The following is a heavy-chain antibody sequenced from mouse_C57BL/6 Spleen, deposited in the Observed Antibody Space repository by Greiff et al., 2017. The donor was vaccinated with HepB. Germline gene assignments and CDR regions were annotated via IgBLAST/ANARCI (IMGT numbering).Heavy chain of an antibody. Sequence: VQLQQSGPELVKPGASVKISCKASGYSFTGYYMNWVKQSPEKSLEWIGEINPSTGGTTYNQKFKAKATLTVDKSSSTAYMQLKSLTSEDSAVYYCARLDYASYYYAMDYWGQGTSVTVSS. CDR2: INPSTGGT. CDR1: GYSFTGYY. V-gene: IGHV1-42*01. CDR3: ARLDYASYYYAMDY. J-gene: IGHJ4*01. D-gene: IGHD2-4*01.